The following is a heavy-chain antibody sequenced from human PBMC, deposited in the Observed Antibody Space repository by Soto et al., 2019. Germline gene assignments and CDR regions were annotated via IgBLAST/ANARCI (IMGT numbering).Heavy chain of an antibody. D-gene: IGHD3-3*01. V-gene: IGHV4-34*01. CDR1: GGSFSGYY. Sequence: PSETLSLTCAVYGGSFSGYYWSWIRQPPGKGLEWIGEINHSGSTNYNPSLKSRVTISVDTSKNQFSLKLSSVTAADTAVYYCARGPRVGLFLEWLRDRRFDPWGQATLVTAPQ. CDR3: ARGPRVGLFLEWLRDRRFDP. J-gene: IGHJ5*02. CDR2: INHSGST.